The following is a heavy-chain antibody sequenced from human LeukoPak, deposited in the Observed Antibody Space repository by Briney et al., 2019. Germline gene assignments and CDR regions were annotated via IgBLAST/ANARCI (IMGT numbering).Heavy chain of an antibody. D-gene: IGHD5-12*01. CDR1: GFAVSSNY. CDR3: ARGRGYSGYDESYPFDY. CDR2: FYSGGST. V-gene: IGHV3-66*01. Sequence: GGSLRLSCAASGFAVSSNYMNWVRQAPGKGLEWLSVFYSGGSTDYADSVKGRFTMSRDNSKITLYLQMNSLRAEDTAVYYCARGRGYSGYDESYPFDYWGQGTLVTVSS. J-gene: IGHJ4*02.